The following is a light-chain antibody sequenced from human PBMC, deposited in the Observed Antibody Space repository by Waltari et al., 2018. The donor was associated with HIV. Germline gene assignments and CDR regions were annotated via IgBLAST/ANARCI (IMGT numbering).Light chain of an antibody. CDR2: EVN. CDR1: SSDIGGYNY. CDR3: SSYAGVNSFVL. V-gene: IGLV2-8*01. Sequence: QSALTQPPSASGSPGQSVTISCTGTSSDIGGYNYVSWYQKHPGRAPTLIIYEVNKRPSGVPNRFFGSKSGNTASLTVSGLQTEDEADYYCSSYAGVNSFVLFGGGTKLTVL. J-gene: IGLJ2*01.